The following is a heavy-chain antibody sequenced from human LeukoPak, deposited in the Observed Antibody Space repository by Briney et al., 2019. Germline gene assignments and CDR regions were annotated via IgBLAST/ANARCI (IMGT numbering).Heavy chain of an antibody. J-gene: IGHJ4*02. D-gene: IGHD5-24*01. CDR1: GGTFSSYA. V-gene: IGHV1-69*04. CDR2: IIPIFGIA. Sequence: SVKVSCKASGGTFSSYAISWVRQAPGQGLEWMGRIIPIFGIANYAQKFQGRVTITADKSTSTAHMELSSLRSEDTAVYYCASMEMATITIDYWGQGTLVTVSS. CDR3: ASMEMATITIDY.